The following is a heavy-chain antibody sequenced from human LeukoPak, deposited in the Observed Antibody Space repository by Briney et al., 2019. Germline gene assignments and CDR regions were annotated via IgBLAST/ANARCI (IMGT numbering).Heavy chain of an antibody. J-gene: IGHJ6*03. D-gene: IGHD3-10*01. Sequence: GGSLRLSCAASGFTFSSYGMSWVRQAPGKGLEWVSAISGSGGSTYYADSVKGRFTISRDNSKNTLYLQMNSLRAEDTAVYYCAKAPYITMVRGVIVYYYYMDVWGKGTTVTISS. CDR1: GFTFSSYG. CDR3: AKAPYITMVRGVIVYYYYMDV. CDR2: ISGSGGST. V-gene: IGHV3-23*01.